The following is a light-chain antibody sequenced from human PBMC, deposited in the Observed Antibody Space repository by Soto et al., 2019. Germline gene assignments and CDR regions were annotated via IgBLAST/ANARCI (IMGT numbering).Light chain of an antibody. Sequence: DIQMTQSPSSLSASIGDRVTITCQASQNITNNLSWYQQKPGKAPNPLIYHASKLAKGVTSRFSGSGSGTDFSFIITSLQREDLATYYCQQYYGLPPLTFGQGTRLEIK. V-gene: IGKV1-33*01. CDR2: HAS. CDR3: QQYYGLPPLT. J-gene: IGKJ5*01. CDR1: QNITNN.